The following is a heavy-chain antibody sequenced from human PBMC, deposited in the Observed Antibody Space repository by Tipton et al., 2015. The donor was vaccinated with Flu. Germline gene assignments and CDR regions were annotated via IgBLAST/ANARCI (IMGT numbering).Heavy chain of an antibody. V-gene: IGHV4-4*07. CDR2: IYSGGNT. J-gene: IGHJ6*02. CDR3: AREGHIVATTSGMDV. CDR1: GGSISTYY. D-gene: IGHD5-12*01. Sequence: GLVKPSETLSLTCTVSGGSISTYYWSWIRQPAGKGLEWIGRIYSGGNTNYNPSLKSRVSMSVDTSKNQFSLKLRSATAADTAVYYCAREGHIVATTSGMDVWRQGTAVTVSS.